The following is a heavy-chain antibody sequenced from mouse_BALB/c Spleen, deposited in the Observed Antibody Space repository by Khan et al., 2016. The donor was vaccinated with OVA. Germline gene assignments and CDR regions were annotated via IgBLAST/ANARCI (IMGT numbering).Heavy chain of an antibody. Sequence: VQLKESGPGLVAPSQSLSITCTISGFSLTNYGVHWVRQPPGKGLEWLVVIWSDGSTSYNSALNSRRIISKDNSKSQVFLKMNSLQTDDTAMYYCARQPYYHYYIMDYWGQGTSVTVSS. CDR2: IWSDGST. D-gene: IGHD2-10*01. CDR1: GFSLTNYG. J-gene: IGHJ4*01. V-gene: IGHV2-6-1*01. CDR3: ARQPYYHYYIMDY.